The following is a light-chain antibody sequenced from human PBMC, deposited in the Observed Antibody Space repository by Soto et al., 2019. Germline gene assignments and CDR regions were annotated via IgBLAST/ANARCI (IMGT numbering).Light chain of an antibody. CDR2: DVI. V-gene: IGLV2-14*01. J-gene: IGLJ1*01. CDR3: GSYRTNSPYV. CDR1: NSDVGGYNY. Sequence: QSARTQPASVSGSPGQSITISCTGTNSDVGGYNYVSWYQQYPGEAPKLMIYDVINRPSGVSNRFSGSKSGNTASLTISGLQAEDEADYYCGSYRTNSPYVFGTGTKLTVL.